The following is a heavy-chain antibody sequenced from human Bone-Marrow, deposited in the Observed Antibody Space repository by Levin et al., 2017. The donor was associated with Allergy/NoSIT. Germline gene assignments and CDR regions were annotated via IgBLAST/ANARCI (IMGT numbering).Heavy chain of an antibody. Sequence: PSETLSLTCAVYGGSFSGYYWSWIRQPPGKGLEWIGEINHSGSTNYNPSLKSRVTISVDTSKNQFSLKLSSVTAADTAVYYCASTGYCSGGSCYFLGYWGQGTLVTVSS. J-gene: IGHJ4*02. CDR3: ASTGYCSGGSCYFLGY. CDR1: GGSFSGYY. D-gene: IGHD2-15*01. V-gene: IGHV4-34*01. CDR2: INHSGST.